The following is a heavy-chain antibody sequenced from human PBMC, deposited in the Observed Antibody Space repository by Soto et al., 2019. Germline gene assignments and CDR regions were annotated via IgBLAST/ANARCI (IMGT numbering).Heavy chain of an antibody. V-gene: IGHV3-23*01. CDR3: ARGRGEAFGGVIVINYYFDY. D-gene: IGHD3-16*02. CDR1: GFTFNTYA. J-gene: IGHJ4*02. Sequence: GGSLRLSCAASGFTFNTYAMTWVRQAPGKGLEWVSIISSSGDGTYYVDSVKGRFTISRDNSRNTLNLQMNNLRAEDTAVYYCARGRGEAFGGVIVINYYFDYWGQGTQVTVSS. CDR2: ISSSGDGT.